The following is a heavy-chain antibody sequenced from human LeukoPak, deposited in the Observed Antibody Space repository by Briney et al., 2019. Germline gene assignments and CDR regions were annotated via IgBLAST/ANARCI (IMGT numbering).Heavy chain of an antibody. Sequence: PGGSLRLSCAASGFTFTTYAMTWVRQAPGKGLEWVANIKQDGSEKYYVDSVKGRFTISRDNAKNSLYLQMNSLRAEDTAVYYCARFMVRGVIHYYYYMDVWGKGTTVTVSS. CDR1: GFTFTTYA. V-gene: IGHV3-7*01. D-gene: IGHD3-10*01. J-gene: IGHJ6*03. CDR3: ARFMVRGVIHYYYYMDV. CDR2: IKQDGSEK.